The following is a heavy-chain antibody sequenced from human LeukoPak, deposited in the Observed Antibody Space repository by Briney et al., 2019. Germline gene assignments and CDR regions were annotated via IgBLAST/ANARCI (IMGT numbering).Heavy chain of an antibody. J-gene: IGHJ4*02. CDR2: IIPIFGTA. CDR3: ATAPSSLYYFDY. CDR1: GGTFSSYA. Sequence: VASVKVSCKASGGTFSSYAISWVRQAPGQGLEWMGGIIPIFGTANYAQKFQGRVTITADESTSTAYMELSSLRSEDTAVYYCATAPSSLYYFDYWGQGTPVTVSS. V-gene: IGHV1-69*13. D-gene: IGHD6-13*01.